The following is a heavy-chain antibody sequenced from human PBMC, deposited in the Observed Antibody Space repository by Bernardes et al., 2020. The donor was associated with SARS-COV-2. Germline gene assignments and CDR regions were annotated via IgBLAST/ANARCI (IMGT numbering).Heavy chain of an antibody. V-gene: IGHV4-34*01. Sequence: SETLSLTCAVYGGSFSGYYWSWIRQPPGKGLEWIGEINHSGSTNYNPSLKSRVTISVDTSKNQFSLKLSSVTAADTAVYYCARGRSLGYSGYELAPWTYWSQRTLVTGSS. CDR2: INHSGST. J-gene: IGHJ4*02. CDR1: GGSFSGYY. D-gene: IGHD5-12*01. CDR3: ARGRSLGYSGYELAPWTY.